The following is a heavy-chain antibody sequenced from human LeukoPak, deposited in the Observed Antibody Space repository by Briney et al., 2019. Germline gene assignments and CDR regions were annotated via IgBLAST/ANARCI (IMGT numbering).Heavy chain of an antibody. V-gene: IGHV4-34*01. CDR1: GGSFSGYY. CDR3: ARVGLAVSPIDY. CDR2: INHSGST. Sequence: SETLSLTCAVYGGSFSGYYWSWLRQPPGKGLEWIGEINHSGSTNYNPSLKSRVTISVDTSKNQFSLKLSSVTAADTAVYYCARVGLAVSPIDYWGQGTLVTVSS. J-gene: IGHJ4*02. D-gene: IGHD4-17*01.